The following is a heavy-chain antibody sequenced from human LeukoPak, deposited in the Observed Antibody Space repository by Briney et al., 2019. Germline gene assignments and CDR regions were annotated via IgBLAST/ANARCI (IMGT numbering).Heavy chain of an antibody. V-gene: IGHV4-59*01. CDR2: IYYSGST. CDR3: ARGAYGDPTSFDY. J-gene: IGHJ4*02. Sequence: LSLTXTVSGGSIXSYYWSWIRQPPGKXLEWIGYIYYSGSTNYNPSLKSRVTISVDTSKNQFSLKLSSVTAADTAVYYCARGAYGDPTSFDYWGQGTLVTVSS. D-gene: IGHD4-17*01. CDR1: GGSIXSYY.